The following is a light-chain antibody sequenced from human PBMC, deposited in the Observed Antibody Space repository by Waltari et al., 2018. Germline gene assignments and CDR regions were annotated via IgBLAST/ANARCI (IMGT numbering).Light chain of an antibody. CDR3: MSYTSSHTII. V-gene: IGLV2-14*03. J-gene: IGLJ2*01. CDR2: DVT. CDR1: SSDVGGYNF. Sequence: QSALTQPASVSGSPGQSVTISCTGTSSDVGGYNFVSWYQQHPGKAPKLMIFDVTYRPSGISTRFSGSKSGNTASLTISGPQADDEADYYCMSYTSSHTIIFGGGTKLTVL.